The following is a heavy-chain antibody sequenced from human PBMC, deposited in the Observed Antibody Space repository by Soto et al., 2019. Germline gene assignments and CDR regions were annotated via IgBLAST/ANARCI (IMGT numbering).Heavy chain of an antibody. J-gene: IGHJ4*02. CDR1: GFDVTTNC. V-gene: IGHV3-53*01. CDR2: VCTGGAT. Sequence: QPVGSLRLSCVGSGFDVTTNCMRWVRQAPGKGLECVSIVCTGGATHYADSVKGRFTISRDSSKNTVHLQMNNVRAEDTAVYYCVRDKRTMSGIFPGYWGQGTQVTVSS. D-gene: IGHD1-1*01. CDR3: VRDKRTMSGIFPGY.